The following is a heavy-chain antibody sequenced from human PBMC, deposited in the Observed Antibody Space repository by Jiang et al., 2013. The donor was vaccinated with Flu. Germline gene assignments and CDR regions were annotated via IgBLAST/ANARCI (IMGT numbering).Heavy chain of an antibody. V-gene: IGHV3-30*04. D-gene: IGHD2-15*01. J-gene: IGHJ6*02. CDR3: AREVFGYCSGGSCYGMDV. CDR2: ISYDGSNK. Sequence: VQLVESGGGVVQPGRSLRLSCAASGFTFSSYAMHWVRQAPGKGLEWVAVISYDGSNKYYADSVKGRFTISRDNSKNTLYLQMNSLRAEDTAVYYCAREVFGYCSGGSCYGMDVWGQGTTGHRLL. CDR1: GFTFSSYA.